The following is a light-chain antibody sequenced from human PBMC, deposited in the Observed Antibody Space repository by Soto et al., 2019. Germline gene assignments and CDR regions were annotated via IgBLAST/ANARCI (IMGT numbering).Light chain of an antibody. CDR2: EVS. CDR1: SSDVGGYNY. Sequence: QSALTQPASVSGSPGQSITISCTGTSSDVGGYNYVSWYQPHPGKAPKLMIYEVSNRPSGVSNRFYGSKSGNTASLTISGLQAEDEADYYCSSYTSSSTLVFGTGTKLTVL. J-gene: IGLJ1*01. V-gene: IGLV2-14*01. CDR3: SSYTSSSTLV.